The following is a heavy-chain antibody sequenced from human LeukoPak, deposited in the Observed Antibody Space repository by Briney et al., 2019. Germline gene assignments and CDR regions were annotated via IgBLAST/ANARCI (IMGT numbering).Heavy chain of an antibody. J-gene: IGHJ4*02. D-gene: IGHD3-10*01. Sequence: ASVKVSCKASGYTFTSYGISWVRQAPGQGLEWMGWISAYNGNTNYAQKLQGRVTMTTDTSTSTAYMELRSLRSDDTAVYYCAREEGLLSGYYGSGSYLGYWGQGTLVTVSS. V-gene: IGHV1-18*01. CDR3: AREEGLLSGYYGSGSYLGY. CDR2: ISAYNGNT. CDR1: GYTFTSYG.